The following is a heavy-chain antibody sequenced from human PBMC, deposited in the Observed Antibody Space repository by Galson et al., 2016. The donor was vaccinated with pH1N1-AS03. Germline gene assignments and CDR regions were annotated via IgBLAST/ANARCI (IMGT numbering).Heavy chain of an antibody. V-gene: IGHV2-5*02. J-gene: IGHJ4*02. CDR2: IYWDCDK. Sequence: PALVKPTQTLTLTCTFSGLSLRASGVGVGWSRQPPGKALEWLAPIYWDCDKRYSPSRKSRLTITKHTSKDQVVLTMTNMDPGDTATYYWANMFFYTGYDSDYFDYWGQGMLVTVSS. CDR1: GLSLRASGVG. CDR3: ANMFFYTGYDSDYFDY. D-gene: IGHD5-12*01.